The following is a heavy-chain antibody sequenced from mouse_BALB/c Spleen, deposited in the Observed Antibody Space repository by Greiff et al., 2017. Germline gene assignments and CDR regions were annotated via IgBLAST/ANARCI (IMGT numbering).Heavy chain of an antibody. CDR2: IWSGGST. CDR1: GFSLTSYG. J-gene: IGHJ3*01. D-gene: IGHD3-3*01. CDR3: ARNGDPGAWFAY. V-gene: IGHV2-2*02. Sequence: VKLMESGPGLVQPSQSLSITCTVSGFSLTSYGVHWVRQSPGKGLEWLGVIWSGGSTDYNAAFISRLSISKDNSKSQVFFKMNSLQANDTAIYYCARNGDPGAWFAYWGQGTLVTVSA.